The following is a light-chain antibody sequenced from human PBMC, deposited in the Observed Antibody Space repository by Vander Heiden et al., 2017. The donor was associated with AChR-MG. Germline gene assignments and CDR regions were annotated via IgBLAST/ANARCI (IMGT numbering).Light chain of an antibody. J-gene: IGKJ2*01. CDR3: QQYGSSPPYT. CDR1: QSVISSY. CDR2: GAS. V-gene: IGKV3-20*01. Sequence: DIVLTQSPGTLSLSPGATATLCCRASQSVISSYIAWYQQKPGQARMLLIYGASSRAAGIPDRFSGSGSGTDFTLNISRLEPRDFAVYYCQQYGSSPPYTFGQGTKLEIK.